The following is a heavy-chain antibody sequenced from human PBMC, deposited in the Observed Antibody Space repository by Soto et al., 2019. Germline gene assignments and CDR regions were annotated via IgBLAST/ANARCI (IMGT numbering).Heavy chain of an antibody. Sequence: SVKVSCKASGGTFSSYAISWVRQAPGQGLEWMGGIIPIFGTANYAQKFQGRVTITADESTSTAYMELSSLRSEDTAVYYCAXYGAVVNGVTLEGYCYYGMDVWGQGSTVIVCS. D-gene: IGHD2-8*01. CDR3: AXYGAVVNGVTLEGYCYYGMDV. V-gene: IGHV1-69*13. CDR1: GGTFSSYA. CDR2: IIPIFGTA. J-gene: IGHJ6*02.